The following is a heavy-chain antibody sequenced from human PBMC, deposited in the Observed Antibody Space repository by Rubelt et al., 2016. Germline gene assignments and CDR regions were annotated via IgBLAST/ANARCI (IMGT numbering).Heavy chain of an antibody. CDR2: ISSDGSDK. CDR3: ARDGPGITVAGYFDF. CDR1: GFTFSSFA. D-gene: IGHD6-19*01. J-gene: IGHJ4*02. Sequence: HVQLVESGGGVVQPGRSLRLSCAASGFTFSSFAMHWLRQAPGKGLEWVAVISSDGSDKNSADSVKGRCTISRDNSKNTLDLQMSSLRADDTAVYYCARDGPGITVAGYFDFWGQGILVTVSS. V-gene: IGHV3-30*04.